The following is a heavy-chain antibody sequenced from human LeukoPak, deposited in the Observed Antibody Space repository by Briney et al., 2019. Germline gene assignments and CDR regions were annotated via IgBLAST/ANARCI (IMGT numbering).Heavy chain of an antibody. CDR3: ARSRYNWNAPTYFNY. Sequence: GESLKISCNGSGYSFTTYWIGWVRQMPGKGLEWMGIIYPGDSDTRYSPSFQGQVTISADKSISTAYLQWSSLKASDTAMYYCARSRYNWNAPTYFNYWGQGTLVTVSS. J-gene: IGHJ4*02. V-gene: IGHV5-51*01. CDR1: GYSFTTYW. CDR2: IYPGDSDT. D-gene: IGHD1-20*01.